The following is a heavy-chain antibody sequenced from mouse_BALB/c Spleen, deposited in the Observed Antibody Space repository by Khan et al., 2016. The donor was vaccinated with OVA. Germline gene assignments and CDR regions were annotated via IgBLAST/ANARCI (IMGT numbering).Heavy chain of an antibody. CDR1: GYTFTTYW. Sequence: QVQLKQSGAELAKPGASVKMSCKASGYTFTTYWIHWVKQRPGQGLDWIGYINPSTGYTEYNQKFKDKATLTTDKSSSTAYMQLSSLTFEDSAVYYCAKEGLYGICAYWGQGTLVTVSA. CDR2: INPSTGYT. D-gene: IGHD2-1*01. V-gene: IGHV1-7*01. J-gene: IGHJ3*01. CDR3: AKEGLYGICAY.